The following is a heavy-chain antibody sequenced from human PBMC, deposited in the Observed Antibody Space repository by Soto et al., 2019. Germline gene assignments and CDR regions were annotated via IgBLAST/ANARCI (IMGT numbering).Heavy chain of an antibody. Sequence: QVQLQQSGPGLLKPSQTLSLICAISGDSVSSDTATWSWIRQSPSRGLEWLGRTYYRSKWYNDYAVSLKGRITITPYTSKNQLSLQLNSVTPEDTAVYFCARDSSGWHWYFDLWGRGTLVTVSS. CDR1: GDSVSSDTAT. V-gene: IGHV6-1*01. D-gene: IGHD6-19*01. CDR3: ARDSSGWHWYFDL. CDR2: TYYRSKWYN. J-gene: IGHJ2*01.